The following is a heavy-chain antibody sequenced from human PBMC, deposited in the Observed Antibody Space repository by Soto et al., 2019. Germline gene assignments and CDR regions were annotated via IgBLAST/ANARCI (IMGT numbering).Heavy chain of an antibody. J-gene: IGHJ6*03. Sequence: PSQTLSLTCSISGDSVSSNRAACNWIRLSPSRGLEWLARTYYRSRWYNDYAVSVRSRITVNPDTSKNQFSLQLTSVTPEDTAVYYCAGTTSHQWYYMDVWGKGTTVTVSS. V-gene: IGHV6-1*01. CDR2: TYYRSRWYN. CDR1: GDSVSSNRAA. CDR3: AGTTSHQWYYMDV. D-gene: IGHD1-7*01.